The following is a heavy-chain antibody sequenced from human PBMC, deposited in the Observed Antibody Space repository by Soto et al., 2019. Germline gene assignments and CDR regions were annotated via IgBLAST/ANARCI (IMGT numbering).Heavy chain of an antibody. CDR3: AHSLDDFWSGYYDYYYGMDV. CDR1: GFSLSTSGVG. J-gene: IGHJ6*02. CDR2: IYWNDDK. Sequence: QITLKESGPTLVKPTQTLTLTCTFSGFSLSTSGVGVGWIRQPPGKALEWLALIYWNDDKRYSPSLKSRLTITKDTSKNQVVLIMTNMDPVDTATYYCAHSLDDFWSGYYDYYYGMDVWGQGTTVTVSS. V-gene: IGHV2-5*01. D-gene: IGHD3-3*01.